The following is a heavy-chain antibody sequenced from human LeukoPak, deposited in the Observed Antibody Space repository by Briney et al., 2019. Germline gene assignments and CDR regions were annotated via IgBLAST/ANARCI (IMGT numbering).Heavy chain of an antibody. D-gene: IGHD7-27*01. CDR2: IYYSGST. CDR3: ARDSRTPRTGDNYFDY. V-gene: IGHV4-30-4*08. Sequence: SQTLSLTCTVSGGSISSGDYYWSWIRQPPGKGLEWIGYIYYSGSTYYNPSLKSRVTISVDTSKNQFSLKLSSVTAADTAVYYCARDSRTPRTGDNYFDYWGQGTLVTVSS. J-gene: IGHJ4*02. CDR1: GGSISSGDYY.